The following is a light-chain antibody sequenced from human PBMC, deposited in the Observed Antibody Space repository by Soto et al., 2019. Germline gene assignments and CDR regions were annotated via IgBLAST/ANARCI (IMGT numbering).Light chain of an antibody. CDR3: QQSYSL. CDR1: QSISSY. J-gene: IGKJ1*01. Sequence: DIQMTQSPSSLSASVGDSFTITCRASQSISSYLNWYQQKPGKAPKLLIYAASSLQSGVPSRFSGSGSGTDFTLTISSLQPEDFATYYCQQSYSLFGQGTKVDIK. CDR2: AAS. V-gene: IGKV1-39*01.